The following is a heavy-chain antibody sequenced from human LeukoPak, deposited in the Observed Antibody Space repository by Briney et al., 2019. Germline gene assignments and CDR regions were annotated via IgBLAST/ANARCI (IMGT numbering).Heavy chain of an antibody. V-gene: IGHV3-33*01. CDR3: ARESQDYGDYSVVY. J-gene: IGHJ4*02. CDR2: IWYDGSNK. CDR1: GFTFSSYG. Sequence: PGGSLRLSCAASGFTFSSYGMHWVRQAPGKGLEWVAVIWYDGSNKYYADSVKGRFTISRDNSKNTLYLQMNSLRAEDTAVYYCARESQDYGDYSVVYWGQGTLVTVSS. D-gene: IGHD4-17*01.